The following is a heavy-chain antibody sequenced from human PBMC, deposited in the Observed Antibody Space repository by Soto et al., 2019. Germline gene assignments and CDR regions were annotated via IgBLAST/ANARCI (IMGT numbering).Heavy chain of an antibody. J-gene: IGHJ6*02. D-gene: IGHD1-7*01. V-gene: IGHV4-34*12. CDR1: GGSFSDAF. CDR2: VFHTGNT. Sequence: QVHLQQWGAGLLKPSGTLSLTCAVSGGSFSDAFWSWVRQSPGRGLEWIGEVFHTGNTNYNPSLKSRVTLSVDTAKHQFSLRLTSVTAADSAVYYCARAPRELLAEGPLFLYYYYGLDVWGQGTTVTVSS. CDR3: ARAPRELLAEGPLFLYYYYGLDV.